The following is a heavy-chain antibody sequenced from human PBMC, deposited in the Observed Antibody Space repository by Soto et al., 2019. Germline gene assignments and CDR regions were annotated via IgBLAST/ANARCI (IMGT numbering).Heavy chain of an antibody. J-gene: IGHJ4*02. CDR1: GYTFTSYG. V-gene: IGHV1-18*01. D-gene: IGHD3-22*01. CDR3: ARTSDDYYDSSGYQNY. Sequence: ASVKVSCKASGYTFTSYGISWVRQAPGQGLEWMGWVSAYNGNTNYAQMLQGRVTMTTDTSTSTAYMELRSLRSDDTAVYYCARTSDDYYDSSGYQNYWGQGTLVTVSS. CDR2: VSAYNGNT.